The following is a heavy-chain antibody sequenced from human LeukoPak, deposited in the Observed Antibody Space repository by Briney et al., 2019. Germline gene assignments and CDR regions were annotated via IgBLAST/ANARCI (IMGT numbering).Heavy chain of an antibody. J-gene: IGHJ4*02. V-gene: IGHV3-21*01. CDR3: ASLKGALDY. CDR2: ISSSSSYI. CDR1: GFTFSSYS. Sequence: GGSLRLSCAASGFTFSSYSMNWVRQAPGKGLEWVSSISSSSSYIYYADSVKGRSTISRDNAKNSLYLQMNSLRAEDTAVYYCASLKGALDYWGQGTLVTVSS.